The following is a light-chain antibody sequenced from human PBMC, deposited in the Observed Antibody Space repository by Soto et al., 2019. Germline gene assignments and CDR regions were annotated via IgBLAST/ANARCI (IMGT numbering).Light chain of an antibody. CDR1: QSVSSNY. V-gene: IGKV3-20*01. Sequence: EIVLTQSPGTLSLAPGERATLSCRASQSVSSNYLAWYQQKPGQAPRLLIYGASSRATGIPDRFSGSGADTDFTLTISGLEPEDFAVYYCQQYGSSPVTFGQGTKVDIK. CDR3: QQYGSSPVT. CDR2: GAS. J-gene: IGKJ1*01.